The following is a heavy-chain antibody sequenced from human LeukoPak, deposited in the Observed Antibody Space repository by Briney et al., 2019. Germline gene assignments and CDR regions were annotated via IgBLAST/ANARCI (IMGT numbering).Heavy chain of an antibody. CDR1: GFTLSNYW. CDR3: VRDDGHSYQYASRTYYYDAFDI. CDR2: INRDESDK. D-gene: IGHD3-10*01. Sequence: GGSLRLSCAASGFTLSNYWMTWVGQAPGKGREWVANINRDESDKHYVDSVEGRFTISRDNAKNSLYLQMNSLRAEDTAVYYCVRDDGHSYQYASRTYYYDAFDIWGQGTVVTVSS. V-gene: IGHV3-7*01. J-gene: IGHJ3*02.